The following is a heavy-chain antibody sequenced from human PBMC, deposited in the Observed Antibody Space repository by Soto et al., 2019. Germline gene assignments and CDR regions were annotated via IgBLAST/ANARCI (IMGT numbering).Heavy chain of an antibody. CDR3: ARVAFSYVGMDV. CDR2: VFSSGST. V-gene: IGHV4-4*07. Sequence: QVQLQESGPGLVKPSETLSLTCSVPGGAISSYYWSWVRQPAGKGLEWIGRVFSSGSTNYNASLKSRVTMSIDTSKNEVSLTLRSVTAADTAVYYGARVAFSYVGMDVWGPGTTVTVSS. D-gene: IGHD3-3*02. CDR1: GGAISSYY. J-gene: IGHJ6*02.